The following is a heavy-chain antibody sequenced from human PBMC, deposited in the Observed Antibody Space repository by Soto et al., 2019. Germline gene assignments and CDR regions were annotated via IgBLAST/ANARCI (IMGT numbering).Heavy chain of an antibody. CDR3: VRSGTSSGRFSDY. Sequence: GESLKISCKGSGYSFTSYWIGWVRQMPGEGLEWMGVIYPSDSDIRYSPSFQGKVTISADKSITTAYLQWSSLKAADTAMYYCVRSGTSSGRFSDYWGQGTLVTVSS. D-gene: IGHD2-15*01. J-gene: IGHJ4*02. CDR1: GYSFTSYW. CDR2: IYPSDSDI. V-gene: IGHV5-51*01.